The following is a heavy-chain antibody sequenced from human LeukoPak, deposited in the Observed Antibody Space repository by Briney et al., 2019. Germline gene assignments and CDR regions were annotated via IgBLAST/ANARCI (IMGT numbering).Heavy chain of an antibody. Sequence: GEPLKISCKGSGYSFTSYWIGWVRQMPGKGLGWMGIIYPGDSDTRYSPSFQGQVTISADKSISTAYLQWSSLKASDTAMYYCFYGDYGDNDAFDIWGQGTMVTVSS. D-gene: IGHD4-17*01. V-gene: IGHV5-51*01. J-gene: IGHJ3*02. CDR3: FYGDYGDNDAFDI. CDR1: GYSFTSYW. CDR2: IYPGDSDT.